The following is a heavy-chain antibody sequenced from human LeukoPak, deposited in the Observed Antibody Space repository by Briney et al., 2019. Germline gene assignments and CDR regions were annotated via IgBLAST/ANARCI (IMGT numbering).Heavy chain of an antibody. V-gene: IGHV1-46*01. Sequence: ASVKVSCKASEYTFTSYYMRRVRQAPGQGLEWMGIINPSGISTSYAQKFQGRVTMTRDTSTSTVYMELSSLRSEDTAVYYCASRPAAGMLGFDPWGQGALVTVSS. D-gene: IGHD6-13*01. CDR1: EYTFTSYY. J-gene: IGHJ5*02. CDR2: INPSGIST. CDR3: ASRPAAGMLGFDP.